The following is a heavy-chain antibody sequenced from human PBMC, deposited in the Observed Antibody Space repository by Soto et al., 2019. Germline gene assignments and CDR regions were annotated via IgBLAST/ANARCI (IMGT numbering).Heavy chain of an antibody. V-gene: IGHV5-10-1*01. CDR3: GRQGGDGYHMDY. CDR1: GYQFTNYW. Sequence: PGESLKISCEGSGYQFTNYWINWVRQMPGKGLEWMGRIDPSDSYTNYSPSFEGHVTFLVDKSLSTAYVQWSSLKASDTAIYYCGRQGGDGYHMDYWGQGTMVTVYS. CDR2: IDPSDSYT. J-gene: IGHJ4*02. D-gene: IGHD3-16*01.